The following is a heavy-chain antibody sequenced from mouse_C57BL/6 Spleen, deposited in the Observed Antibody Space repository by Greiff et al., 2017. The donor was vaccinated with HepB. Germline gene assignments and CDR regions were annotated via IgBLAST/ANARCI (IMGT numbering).Heavy chain of an antibody. CDR1: GYTFTSYD. D-gene: IGHD1-1*01. CDR2: IYPRDGST. Sequence: QVHVKQSGPELVKPGASVKLSCKASGYTFTSYDINWVKQRPGQGLEWIGWIYPRDGSTKYNEKFKGKATLTVDTSSSTAYMELHSLTSEDSAVYFCARGTTGYWGQGTLVTVSA. CDR3: ARGTTGY. J-gene: IGHJ3*01. V-gene: IGHV1-85*01.